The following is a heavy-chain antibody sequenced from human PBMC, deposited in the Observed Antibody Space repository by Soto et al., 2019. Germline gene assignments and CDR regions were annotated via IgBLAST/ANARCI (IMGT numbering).Heavy chain of an antibody. CDR1: GFTFSSYA. V-gene: IGHV3-23*01. Sequence: GGSLRLSCAASGFTFSSYAMSWVRQAPGKGLEWVSAISGSGGSTYYADSVKGRFTISRDNSKNTLYLQMNSLRAEDTAVYYCARPSHSSKEPYCSSTSCYGPTWFDPWGQGTLVTVSS. J-gene: IGHJ5*02. D-gene: IGHD2-2*01. CDR3: ARPSHSSKEPYCSSTSCYGPTWFDP. CDR2: ISGSGGST.